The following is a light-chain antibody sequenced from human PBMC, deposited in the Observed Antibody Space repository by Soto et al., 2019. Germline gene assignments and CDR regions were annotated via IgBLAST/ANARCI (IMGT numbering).Light chain of an antibody. CDR2: DTS. CDR1: TGAVTSGHY. CDR3: LLSYSGAHWV. V-gene: IGLV7-46*01. Sequence: QAVVTQEPSLTVSPGGTVTLTCGSSTGAVTSGHYPYWFQRKPGQAPRTLIYDTSNKHSWTPARFSGSLLGGKAALTLSGAQPEDEAEYYCLLSYSGAHWVFCGGTKLTVL. J-gene: IGLJ3*02.